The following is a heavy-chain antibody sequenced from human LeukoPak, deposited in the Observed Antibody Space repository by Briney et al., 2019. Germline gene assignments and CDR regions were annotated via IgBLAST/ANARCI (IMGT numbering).Heavy chain of an antibody. CDR3: ARRGEYCSSTSCPLDV. D-gene: IGHD2-2*01. CDR1: GGSISSGDYY. Sequence: SETLSLTCTVSGGSISSGDYYWSWIRQPPGKGLEWIGYIYYSGSTNYNPSLKSRVTISVDTSKNQFSLKLSSVTAADTAVYYCARRGEYCSSTSCPLDVWGQGTTVTVSS. V-gene: IGHV4-61*08. CDR2: IYYSGST. J-gene: IGHJ6*02.